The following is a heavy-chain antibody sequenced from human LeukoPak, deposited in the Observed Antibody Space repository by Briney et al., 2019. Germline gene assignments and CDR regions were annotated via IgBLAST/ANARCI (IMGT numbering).Heavy chain of an antibody. CDR3: ASRKLGNDY. CDR1: GDSISPSY. D-gene: IGHD7-27*01. J-gene: IGHJ4*02. Sequence: SETLSLTCTVSGDSISPSYWSWIRQPPGKGLEWIGYIYYNGITNYNPSLKSRVTISVDTSKNNFSVKLSSVTAADTAVYYCASRKLGNDYWGQGTLVTVSS. CDR2: IYYNGIT. V-gene: IGHV4-59*01.